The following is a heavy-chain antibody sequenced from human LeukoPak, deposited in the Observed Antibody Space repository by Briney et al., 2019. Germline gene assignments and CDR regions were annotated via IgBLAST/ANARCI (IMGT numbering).Heavy chain of an antibody. CDR3: AKEDDFWGGYSVSRWFDP. Sequence: GGSLRLSCAASGFTFSSYAMSWVRQAPGKGLEWVSAISGSGGSTYYADSVKGRFTISRDNSKNTLYLQMNSLRAEDTAVYYCAKEDDFWGGYSVSRWFDPWGQGTLVTVSS. D-gene: IGHD3-3*01. J-gene: IGHJ5*02. CDR1: GFTFSSYA. CDR2: ISGSGGST. V-gene: IGHV3-23*01.